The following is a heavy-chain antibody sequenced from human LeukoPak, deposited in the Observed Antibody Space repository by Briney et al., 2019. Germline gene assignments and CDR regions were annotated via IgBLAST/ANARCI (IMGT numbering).Heavy chain of an antibody. D-gene: IGHD3-16*02. J-gene: IGHJ4*02. CDR3: ARSRIMITFGGVIVNYYFDY. CDR1: GYTFTSYY. CDR2: INPSGGST. V-gene: IGHV1-46*01. Sequence: ASVNVSCKASGYTFTSYYMHWVRQAPGQGLEWMGIINPSGGSTSYAQKFQGRVTMTRDMSTSTVYMELSSLRSEDTAVYYCARSRIMITFGGVIVNYYFDYWGQGTLVTVSS.